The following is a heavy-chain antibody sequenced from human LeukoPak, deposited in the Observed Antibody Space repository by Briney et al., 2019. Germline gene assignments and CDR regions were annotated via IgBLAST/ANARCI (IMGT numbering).Heavy chain of an antibody. D-gene: IGHD2-2*02. V-gene: IGHV1-8*02. CDR1: GYTFTSYD. CDR2: MNPNSGNT. J-gene: IGHJ4*02. CDR3: ARDGRYTWYFDF. Sequence: ASVKVSCKASGYTFTSYDINWVRQATGQGLEWMGWMNPNSGNTGYAQKFQGRVTMTTDTSTNTAYMELSNLRFDDTATYYCARDGRYTWYFDFWGQGTLVTVSS.